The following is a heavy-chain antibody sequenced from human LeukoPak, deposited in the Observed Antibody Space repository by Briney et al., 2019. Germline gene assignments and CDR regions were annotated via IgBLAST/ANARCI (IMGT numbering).Heavy chain of an antibody. CDR2: IHYSGST. Sequence: SETLSLTCTVSGGPISSYYWSWIRQPPGKGLEWIGYIHYSGSTHYNPSLKSRVTISVDTSKNQVSLKLRSVTAADTAVYYCARANSGRRPFDYWGQGTLVTVSS. CDR1: GGPISSYY. J-gene: IGHJ4*02. V-gene: IGHV4-59*01. CDR3: ARANSGRRPFDY. D-gene: IGHD3-10*01.